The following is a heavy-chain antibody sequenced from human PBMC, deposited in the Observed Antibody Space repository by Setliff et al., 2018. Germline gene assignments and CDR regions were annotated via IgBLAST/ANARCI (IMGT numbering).Heavy chain of an antibody. CDR3: ARSADVVPALHHVLRYFDWLFNFDY. J-gene: IGHJ4*02. Sequence: SETLSLTCAVYGGSFSGYYWGWIRQPPGKGLAWIGSIYYRGSTSYNSSLKSRVSISVDTSKNQFSLNLNAVTAADTAVYYCARSADVVPALHHVLRYFDWLFNFDYWGQGTLVTVSS. D-gene: IGHD3-9*01. CDR2: IYYRGST. V-gene: IGHV4-34*01. CDR1: GGSFSGYY.